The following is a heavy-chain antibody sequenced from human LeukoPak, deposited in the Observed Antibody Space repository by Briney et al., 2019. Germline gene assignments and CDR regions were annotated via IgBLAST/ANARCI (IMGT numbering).Heavy chain of an antibody. V-gene: IGHV1-2*02. D-gene: IGHD1-26*01. CDR1: GYNFSVHY. CDR2: IKPSNGDT. CDR3: ASPPLSSAMYYAH. Sequence: GASVKVSCKASGYNFSVHYMHWVRQAPGQGLEWMGWIKPSNGDTKYAQDFQGRVTMTRDTSISTAYMELSSLRSDDTAVYYCASPPLSSAMYYAHWGQGTLVTVSS. J-gene: IGHJ4*02.